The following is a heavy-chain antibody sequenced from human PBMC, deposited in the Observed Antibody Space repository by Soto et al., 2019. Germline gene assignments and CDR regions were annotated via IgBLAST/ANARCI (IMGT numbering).Heavy chain of an antibody. Sequence: EVQLVESGGGLVQPGGSLRLSCAGSGFTFSTYSMDWVRQAPGKGLEWISYISGSGGTIYYADSVKGRFTVSRDNAKNSPYLQMSSLRDEVTAVYYCVRDAGSLGYWGPGTLVTVSS. CDR1: GFTFSTYS. V-gene: IGHV3-48*02. CDR3: VRDAGSLGY. J-gene: IGHJ4*02. CDR2: ISGSGGTI.